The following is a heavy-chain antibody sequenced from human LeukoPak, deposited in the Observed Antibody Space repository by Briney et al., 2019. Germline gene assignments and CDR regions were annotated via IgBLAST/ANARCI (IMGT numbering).Heavy chain of an antibody. CDR3: ARVDYCSSTSCPGAFDI. V-gene: IGHV4-30-2*01. J-gene: IGHJ3*02. CDR2: IYHSGST. Sequence: SETLSLTCTVSGGSISSGGYYWSWIRQPPGKGLEWIGYIYHSGSTYYNSSLKSRVTISVDRSKNQFSLKLSSVTAADTAVYYCARVDYCSSTSCPGAFDIWGQGTMVTVSS. D-gene: IGHD2-2*01. CDR1: GGSISSGGYY.